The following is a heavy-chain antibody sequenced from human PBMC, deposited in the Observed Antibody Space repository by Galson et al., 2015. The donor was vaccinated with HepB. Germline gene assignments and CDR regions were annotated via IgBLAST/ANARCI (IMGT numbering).Heavy chain of an antibody. Sequence: SLRLSCAASGFTFSSYGMHWVRQAPGKGLEWVAVISYDGSNKYYADSVKGRFTISRDNSKNTLYLQMNSLRAEDTAVYYCAKDRGIWSGAMGAVYYYYGMDVWGQGTTVTVSS. CDR2: ISYDGSNK. CDR1: GFTFSSYG. CDR3: AKDRGIWSGAMGAVYYYYGMDV. D-gene: IGHD1-26*01. J-gene: IGHJ6*02. V-gene: IGHV3-30*18.